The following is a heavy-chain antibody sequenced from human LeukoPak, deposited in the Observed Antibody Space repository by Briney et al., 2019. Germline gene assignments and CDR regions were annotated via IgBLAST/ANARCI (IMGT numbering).Heavy chain of an antibody. Sequence: GGSLRLSCAASGFTFSSYAMSWVRKAPGQGLEWVSAISGSGGSTYYADSVKGRFTISRDNSENTLYLQMNSLRAEDTAVYYCAKDRTLSSPYYDFWSGYYKDYYFDYWGQGTLVTVSS. D-gene: IGHD3-3*01. CDR1: GFTFSSYA. J-gene: IGHJ4*02. V-gene: IGHV3-23*01. CDR2: ISGSGGST. CDR3: AKDRTLSSPYYDFWSGYYKDYYFDY.